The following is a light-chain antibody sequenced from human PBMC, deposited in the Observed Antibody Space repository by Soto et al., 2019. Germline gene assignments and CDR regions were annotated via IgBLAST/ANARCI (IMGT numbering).Light chain of an antibody. CDR2: KAS. Sequence: DIPMTQSPSTLSASVGDRVTITCRASQSVNYWLAWYQQKPGKAPKLLIYKASSLEGGVPSRFSGSGSGTEFTLTISSLQPDDSATYYCQQYSSYSLYTFGQGTKLEIK. J-gene: IGKJ2*01. CDR3: QQYSSYSLYT. V-gene: IGKV1-5*03. CDR1: QSVNYW.